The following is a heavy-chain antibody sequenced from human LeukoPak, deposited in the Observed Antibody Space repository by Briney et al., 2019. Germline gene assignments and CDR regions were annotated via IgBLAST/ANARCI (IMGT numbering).Heavy chain of an antibody. CDR1: GFIFSNYA. Sequence: GGSLRLSCAASGFIFSNYAMTWVRQTPGKGLEWVSDISKGAGRTSYADSVKGRFTISRDNSKDTLYLQMNGLRAEDTAVYYCARDGSLSGNFYSRIDYWGQGTPVSVFS. J-gene: IGHJ4*02. V-gene: IGHV3-23*01. CDR2: ISKGAGRT. CDR3: ARDGSLSGNFYSRIDY. D-gene: IGHD1-26*01.